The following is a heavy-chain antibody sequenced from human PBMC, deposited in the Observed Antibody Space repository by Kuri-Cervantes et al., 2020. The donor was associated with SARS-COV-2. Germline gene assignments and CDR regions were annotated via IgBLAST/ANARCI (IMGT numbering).Heavy chain of an antibody. J-gene: IGHJ4*02. V-gene: IGHV4-61*02. D-gene: IGHD3-22*01. CDR3: ARGYYDSSGYYEVRYFDY. Sequence: SETLSLTCTVSGGSISIGSYYWSWIRQPAVKGLEWIGRIYTSGSTNYTPSLKSRVTISVDTSKNKFSLKLSSVTAADTAVYYCARGYYDSSGYYEVRYFDYWGQGTLVTVSS. CDR1: GGSISIGSYY. CDR2: IYTSGST.